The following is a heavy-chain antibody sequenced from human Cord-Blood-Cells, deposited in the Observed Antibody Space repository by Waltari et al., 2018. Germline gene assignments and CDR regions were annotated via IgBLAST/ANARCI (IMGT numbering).Heavy chain of an antibody. Sequence: EVQLLESGGGLVQPGGSLRLSCAASGFTFSCYAMSWARQAPGKGLEWVSAIRGSGGSTDYADSVKGRFTISRDNSKNTLYLQRNSLRAEDTAVYYCAKVCSSWYNDIWGQGTMVTVSS. D-gene: IGHD6-13*01. V-gene: IGHV3-23*01. CDR2: IRGSGGST. CDR1: GFTFSCYA. CDR3: AKVCSSWYNDI. J-gene: IGHJ3*02.